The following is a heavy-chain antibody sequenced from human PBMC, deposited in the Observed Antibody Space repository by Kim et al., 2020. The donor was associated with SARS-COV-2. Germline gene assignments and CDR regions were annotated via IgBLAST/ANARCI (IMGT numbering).Heavy chain of an antibody. CDR1: GYSFTSYW. V-gene: IGHV5-51*01. J-gene: IGHJ4*02. D-gene: IGHD6-13*01. CDR3: ARLGTIKIKHIAAAATPVVY. Sequence: GESLKISCKGSGYSFTSYWIGWVRQMPRKGLEWMGNIYPGDSDTRYSPSFQGQVTISADKYISTAYLQWSSLKASDTAMYYCARLGTIKIKHIAAAATPVVYRGQGTLVTGSS. CDR2: IYPGDSDT.